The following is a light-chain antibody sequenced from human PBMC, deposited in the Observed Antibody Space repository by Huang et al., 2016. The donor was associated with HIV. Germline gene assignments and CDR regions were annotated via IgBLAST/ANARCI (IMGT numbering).Light chain of an antibody. V-gene: IGKV1-39*01. CDR2: GAS. CDR3: QQSYSTPWT. J-gene: IGKJ1*01. CDR1: QTISTY. Sequence: DTQMTQSPSSLSASVGDRVTITCRASQTISTYLNWYQQQPGKAPKLLIYGASSLQSGVPSRFIGSGSGTDFTLTIRSLQREDFVTYFCQQSYSTPWTFGQGTKVEIK.